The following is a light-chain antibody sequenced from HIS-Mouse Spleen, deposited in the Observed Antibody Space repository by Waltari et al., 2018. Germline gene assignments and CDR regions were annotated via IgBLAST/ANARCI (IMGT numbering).Light chain of an antibody. CDR1: SSDVGSYNL. CDR2: ECS. V-gene: IGLV2-23*01. J-gene: IGLJ3*02. Sequence: QSALTQPASVSGSPGQSITISCTGTSSDVGSYNLVSWYQQHPGKAPKLMSYECSKRPSGVSNRVSGSKSGNTASLTISGLQAEDEADYYCCSYAGSSTWVFGGGTKLTVL. CDR3: CSYAGSSTWV.